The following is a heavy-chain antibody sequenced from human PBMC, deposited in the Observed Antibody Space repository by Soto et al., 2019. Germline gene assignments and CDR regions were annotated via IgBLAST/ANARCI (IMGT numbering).Heavy chain of an antibody. CDR1: GFGFTFSTSA. Sequence: GGSLRLSCAASGFGFTFSTSAMSWVRQAPGKGLEWVSTFRESGGTTHYANSVKGRFTISRDNAKNSLWLQMNSLRAEDTAVYYCAIEDNSGYHPGYWGQGTLVTVSS. V-gene: IGHV3-23*01. J-gene: IGHJ4*02. CDR2: FRESGGTT. D-gene: IGHD5-12*01. CDR3: AIEDNSGYHPGY.